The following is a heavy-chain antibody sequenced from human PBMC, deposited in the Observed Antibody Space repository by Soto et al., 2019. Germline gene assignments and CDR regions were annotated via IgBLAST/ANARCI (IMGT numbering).Heavy chain of an antibody. D-gene: IGHD1-26*01. J-gene: IGHJ4*02. V-gene: IGHV1-69*06. CDR3: ATWRTYSGSYCFDY. CDR2: IIPMYDSA. Sequence: QVQLVQSGAELKKPGSSVNVSCAASGGTFKTYTINWVRQAPGQGLEWIGQIIPMYDSANYAQRFQGRVTISADKSTNIAYMELSGRRSEDTALYYCATWRTYSGSYCFDYWGQGTLVSVSS. CDR1: GGTFKTYT.